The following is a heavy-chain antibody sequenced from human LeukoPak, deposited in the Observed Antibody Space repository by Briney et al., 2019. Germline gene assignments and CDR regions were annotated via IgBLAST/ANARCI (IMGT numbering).Heavy chain of an antibody. J-gene: IGHJ4*02. CDR3: ARDQWLESFDY. CDR2: IKQDGSEK. CDR1: GFTFSSYW. Sequence: AGGSLRLSCAASGFTFSSYWMSWVRQAPGKGLEWVANIKQDGSEKYYVDSVKGRFTISRENAKNSLYLQMNSLRAEDTAVYYCARDQWLESFDYWGQGTLVTVSS. V-gene: IGHV3-7*03. D-gene: IGHD6-19*01.